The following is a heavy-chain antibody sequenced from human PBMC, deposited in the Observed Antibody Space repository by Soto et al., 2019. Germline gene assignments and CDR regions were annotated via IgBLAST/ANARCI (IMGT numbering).Heavy chain of an antibody. CDR1: GDTFYNYA. CDR2: IIPIFGTA. Sequence: QVQLVQSGAEVKKPGSSVNVSCKDSGDTFYNYAISWVRQAPGQGLEWMGGIIPIFGTANYAQKFQGRVTITADESTSTAYMEMSSLRSDDTAVYYCARSAQDIILVPTAIGSLDYWGQGTLVTVSS. V-gene: IGHV1-69*12. J-gene: IGHJ4*02. CDR3: ARSAQDIILVPTAIGSLDY. D-gene: IGHD2-2*01.